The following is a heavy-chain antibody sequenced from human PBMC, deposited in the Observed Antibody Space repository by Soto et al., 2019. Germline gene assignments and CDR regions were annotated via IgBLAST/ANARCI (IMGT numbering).Heavy chain of an antibody. Sequence: GGSLRLSCAASGFTFSSYSMNWVRQAPGKGLEWVSYISSSSSNIYYADSVKGRFTISRDNAKNSLYLQMNSLRAEDTAVYYCARDDGRSTSYDFWSGYSMGLDYWGQGTLVTVSS. CDR1: GFTFSSYS. CDR2: ISSSSSNI. J-gene: IGHJ4*02. CDR3: ARDDGRSTSYDFWSGYSMGLDY. V-gene: IGHV3-48*01. D-gene: IGHD3-3*01.